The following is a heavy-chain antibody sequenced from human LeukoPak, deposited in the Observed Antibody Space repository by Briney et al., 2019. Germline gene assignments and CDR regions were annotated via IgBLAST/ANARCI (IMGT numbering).Heavy chain of an antibody. CDR3: ARDWVGGWFGESLYDAFDI. D-gene: IGHD3-10*01. J-gene: IGHJ3*02. CDR1: GGTFSSYA. V-gene: IGHV1-69*05. CDR2: IIPIFGTA. Sequence: SVKVSCKASGGTFSSYAISWVRQAPGQGLEWMGRIIPIFGTANYAQKFQGRVTITTDESTSTAYMELSSLRSEDTAVYYCARDWVGGWFGESLYDAFDIWGQGTMVTVSS.